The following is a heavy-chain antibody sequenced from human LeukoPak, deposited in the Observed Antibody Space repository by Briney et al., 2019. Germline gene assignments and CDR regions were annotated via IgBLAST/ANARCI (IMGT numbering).Heavy chain of an antibody. CDR3: ARGRNYYDSSRYYYEGDAFDI. V-gene: IGHV1-46*01. J-gene: IGHJ3*02. CDR2: INPSGGSI. D-gene: IGHD3-22*01. Sequence: ASVKVSCKASGYIFTSYYKYWVRQAPGQGLDWMGIINPSGGSIRYAQKFQGRVTMTRDTSTSTVYMELSSLRSEDTAVYYCARGRNYYDSSRYYYEGDAFDIWGQGTMVTVSS. CDR1: GYIFTSYY.